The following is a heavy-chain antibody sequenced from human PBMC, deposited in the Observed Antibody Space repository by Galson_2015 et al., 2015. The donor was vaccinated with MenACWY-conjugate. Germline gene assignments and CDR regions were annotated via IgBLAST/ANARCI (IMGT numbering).Heavy chain of an antibody. Sequence: SLRLSCAASEFTFSLYWMHWVRQPPGKGLVWVSSINGDGSTTTYADSVTGRFTISRDNAKNTLYLQMSSLRAEDTAVYYCARASNHGVFDYWGQGSLVTV. J-gene: IGHJ4*02. CDR3: ARASNHGVFDY. CDR1: EFTFSLYW. D-gene: IGHD4-11*01. CDR2: INGDGSTT. V-gene: IGHV3-74*01.